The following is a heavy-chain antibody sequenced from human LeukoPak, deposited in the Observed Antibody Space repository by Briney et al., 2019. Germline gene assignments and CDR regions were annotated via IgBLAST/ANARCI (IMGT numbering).Heavy chain of an antibody. CDR1: GGTFSSYA. Sequence: EASVKVSCKASGGTFSSYAISWVRQAPGQGLEWMGGIIPIFGTANYAQKFQGRVTIAADESTSTAYMELSSLRSEDTAVYYRARDRYYYDSSGYYYHYFDYWGQGTLVTVSS. J-gene: IGHJ4*02. CDR2: IIPIFGTA. CDR3: ARDRYYYDSSGYYYHYFDY. V-gene: IGHV1-69*13. D-gene: IGHD3-22*01.